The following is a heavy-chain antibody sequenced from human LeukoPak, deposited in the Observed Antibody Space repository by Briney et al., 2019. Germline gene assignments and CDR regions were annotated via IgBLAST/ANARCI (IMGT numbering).Heavy chain of an antibody. Sequence: GGSLRLSCAASGFTFSSYGMHWVRQAPGKGLVWVAVISYDGSNKYYADSVKGRFTISRDNSKNTLYLQMNSLRAEDTAVYYCAKDHLAIVVVVAATTPSYFDYWGQGTLVTVSS. D-gene: IGHD2-15*01. CDR3: AKDHLAIVVVVAATTPSYFDY. CDR2: ISYDGSNK. V-gene: IGHV3-30*18. CDR1: GFTFSSYG. J-gene: IGHJ4*02.